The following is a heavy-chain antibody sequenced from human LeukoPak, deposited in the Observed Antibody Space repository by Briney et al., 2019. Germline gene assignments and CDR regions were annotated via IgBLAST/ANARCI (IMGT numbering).Heavy chain of an antibody. CDR2: IYNSGST. V-gene: IGHV4-59*01. CDR3: VRDRELHY. J-gene: IGHJ4*02. D-gene: IGHD1-7*01. CDR1: GGSISIYY. Sequence: SETLSLTCTVSGGSISIYYWSWVRQPPGKGLEWIGYIYNSGSTTYNPSLKSRATISVDTSKNQFSLKLTSMSAADTAFYYCVRDRELHYWGQGILVTVSS.